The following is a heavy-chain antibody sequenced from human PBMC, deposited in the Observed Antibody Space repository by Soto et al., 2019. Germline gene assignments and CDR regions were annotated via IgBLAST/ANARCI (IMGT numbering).Heavy chain of an antibody. Sequence: SETLSLTCAVYGGSFSGYYWSWIRQPPGKGLEWIGEINHSGSTNYNPSLKSRVTISVDTSKNQFSLKLSSVTAADTAVYYCARDRTAGGSYLGYNWFDPWGQGTLVTVSS. CDR1: GGSFSGYY. D-gene: IGHD1-26*01. V-gene: IGHV4-34*01. CDR2: INHSGST. CDR3: ARDRTAGGSYLGYNWFDP. J-gene: IGHJ5*02.